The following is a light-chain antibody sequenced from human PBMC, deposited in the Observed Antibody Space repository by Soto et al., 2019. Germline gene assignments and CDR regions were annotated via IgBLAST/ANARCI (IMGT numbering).Light chain of an antibody. J-gene: IGKJ1*01. Sequence: EIVLTQSPATLSVSPGDRATLSCRASQSVNSNLAWYQQKPGQAPRLLIYDASTRATCIPARFSGSGSRTEFTLTISSLQSEDFAIYYCQQRNTWPPLTFGQGTKVEIK. CDR3: QQRNTWPPLT. CDR1: QSVNSN. V-gene: IGKV3-15*01. CDR2: DAS.